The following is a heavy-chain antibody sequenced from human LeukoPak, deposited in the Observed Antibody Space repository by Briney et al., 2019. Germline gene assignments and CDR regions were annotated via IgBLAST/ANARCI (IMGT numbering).Heavy chain of an antibody. D-gene: IGHD3-10*01. V-gene: IGHV3-7*01. J-gene: IGHJ6*02. CDR1: RFTFSSHW. CDR2: INKDGTEN. Sequence: QPGGSLRLSCTASRFTFSSHWMNWVRQAPGKGLEWVANINKDGTENYYMDSVRGRFTISRDNAQSSLFLQMNSLRAEDTAVYYCAREDGSGTDRQHYGMDVWGQGTTVTVSS. CDR3: AREDGSGTDRQHYGMDV.